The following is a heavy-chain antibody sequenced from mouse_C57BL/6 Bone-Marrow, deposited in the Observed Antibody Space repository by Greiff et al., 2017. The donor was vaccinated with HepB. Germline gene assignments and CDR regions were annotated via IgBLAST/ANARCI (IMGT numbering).Heavy chain of an antibody. J-gene: IGHJ1*03. CDR3: TRRYYGTLSYWYFDV. CDR1: GFTFSDAW. Sequence: EVQLQQSGGGLVQPGGSMKLSCAASGFTFSDAWMDWVRQSPEKGLEWVAEIRNKANNHATYYAESVKGRFTISRDDSKSSVYLQMNSLRAEDTGIYYCTRRYYGTLSYWYFDVWGTGTTVTVSS. V-gene: IGHV6-6*01. D-gene: IGHD1-1*01. CDR2: IRNKANNHAT.